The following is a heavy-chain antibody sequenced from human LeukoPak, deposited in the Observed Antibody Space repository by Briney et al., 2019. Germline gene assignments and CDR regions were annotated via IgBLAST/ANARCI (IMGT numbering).Heavy chain of an antibody. D-gene: IGHD3-16*02. Sequence: GGSLRLSCAASGFSFSGYDMHWVRQGSGKGLEWVSSIGTTGDPYYSDSVKGRFTISRDNAKNSLYLQMNSLRAEDTAVYYCARDVSYRGRASWFDPWGQGTLVTVSS. J-gene: IGHJ5*02. CDR1: GFSFSGYD. CDR3: ARDVSYRGRASWFDP. CDR2: IGTTGDP. V-gene: IGHV3-13*05.